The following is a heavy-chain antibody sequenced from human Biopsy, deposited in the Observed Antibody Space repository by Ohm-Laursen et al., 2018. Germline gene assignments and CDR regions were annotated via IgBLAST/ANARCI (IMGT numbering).Heavy chain of an antibody. D-gene: IGHD3-9*01. V-gene: IGHV1-69*06. CDR3: ATKLTGYFHH. CDR2: NIPILGTG. Sequence: SVKVSCNVPGGTFSNYGVNWVRQAPGQGLEWLGGNIPILGTGNYAQKFQDGVTVAADTSTSTATMELRSLRSDDTAVYYCATKLTGYFHHWGQGTLVIVSS. J-gene: IGHJ1*01. CDR1: GGTFSNYG.